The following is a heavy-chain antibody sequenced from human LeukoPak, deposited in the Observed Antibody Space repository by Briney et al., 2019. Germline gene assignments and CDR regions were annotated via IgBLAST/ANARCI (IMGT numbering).Heavy chain of an antibody. CDR2: IKQDGSET. J-gene: IGHJ4*02. CDR3: ARGGGYYIY. CDR1: DFTFSSYW. Sequence: GGSLRLSCAASDFTFSSYWMTWVRQAPGKGLEWVANIKQDGSETYYVDSVKGRLTIFRDNAKNSLYLQMNGLRAEDTAVYYCARGGGYYIYWGQGTLVTVSS. V-gene: IGHV3-7*01. D-gene: IGHD3-22*01.